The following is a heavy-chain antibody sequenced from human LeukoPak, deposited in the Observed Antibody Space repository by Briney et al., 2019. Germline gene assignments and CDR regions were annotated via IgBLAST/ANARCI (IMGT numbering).Heavy chain of an antibody. D-gene: IGHD6-19*01. Sequence: ASVKVSCKVSGYTLTELSMHWVRQAPGKGLEWKGGFDPEDGETIYAQKFQGRVTMTEDTSTDTAYMELSSLRSEDTAVYYCATDHKWLVLSTGGRDAFDIWGQGTMVTVSS. V-gene: IGHV1-24*01. CDR2: FDPEDGET. CDR1: GYTLTELS. J-gene: IGHJ3*02. CDR3: ATDHKWLVLSTGGRDAFDI.